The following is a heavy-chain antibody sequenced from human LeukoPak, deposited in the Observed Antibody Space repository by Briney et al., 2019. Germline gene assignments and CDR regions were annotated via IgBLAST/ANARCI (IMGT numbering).Heavy chain of an antibody. V-gene: IGHV3-7*01. J-gene: IGHJ4*02. Sequence: TGGSLRLSCAASGFTFSSYGMSWVRQAPGKGLEWVANIKQDGSEKYYVDSVKGRFTISRDNAKNALYLQMNSLRAEDTAVYYCARDGGYYFDYWGQGTLVTVSS. CDR2: IKQDGSEK. D-gene: IGHD3-16*01. CDR3: ARDGGYYFDY. CDR1: GFTFSSYG.